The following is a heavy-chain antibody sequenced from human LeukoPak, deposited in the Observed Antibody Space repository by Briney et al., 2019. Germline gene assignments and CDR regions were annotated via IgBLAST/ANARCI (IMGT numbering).Heavy chain of an antibody. CDR2: INWNGGST. CDR3: ARGGYGYYYGMDV. D-gene: IGHD6-25*01. Sequence: RPGGSLRLSCVASGFTFDDYGMSWVRQAPGKGLEWVSGINWNGGSTGHADSVKGRFTISRDNAKNSLYLQMNSLRAEDTALYYRARGGYGYYYGMDVWGQGTTVTVSS. V-gene: IGHV3-20*04. CDR1: GFTFDDYG. J-gene: IGHJ6*02.